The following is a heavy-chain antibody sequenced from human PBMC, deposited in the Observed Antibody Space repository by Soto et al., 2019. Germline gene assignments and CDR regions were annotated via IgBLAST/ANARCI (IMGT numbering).Heavy chain of an antibody. V-gene: IGHV1-3*01. D-gene: IGHD6-13*01. CDR1: GYTLSSYA. J-gene: IGHJ1*01. CDR3: ATGVAAAEYFQH. Sequence: ASVKLAWKSAGYTLSSYAADWVRPTPGQRLEWMGWINAGNGNTKYSQKFQGRVTITRDTSASTAYMELSSLRSEDTAVYYCATGVAAAEYFQHWGQGTLVTVSS. CDR2: INAGNGNT.